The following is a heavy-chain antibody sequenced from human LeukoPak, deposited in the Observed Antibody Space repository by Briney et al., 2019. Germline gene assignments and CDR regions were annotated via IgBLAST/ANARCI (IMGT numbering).Heavy chain of an antibody. Sequence: SETLSLTCTVSGGSISSYYWSWIRQPAGKGLEWLGRIYPSGSTNYNPSLKSRVTMSVDTSKNQFSLKLSSVTAADTAVYYCARGEMNYYDSSGYSKALDYWGQGTLVTVSS. V-gene: IGHV4-4*07. J-gene: IGHJ4*02. CDR2: IYPSGST. CDR3: ARGEMNYYDSSGYSKALDY. CDR1: GGSISSYY. D-gene: IGHD3-22*01.